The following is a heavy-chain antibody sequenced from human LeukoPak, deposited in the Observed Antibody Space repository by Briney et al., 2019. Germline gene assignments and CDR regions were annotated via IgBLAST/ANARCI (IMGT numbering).Heavy chain of an antibody. Sequence: PGGSLRLSCAASGFTFSSYSMNWVRQAPGKGLEWVSSISSSSSYIHYADSVKGRFTISRDNAKNSLYLQMNSLRAEDTALYYCARDLMRHRRAMIGAPTLVYWGQGTLVTVSS. D-gene: IGHD3-22*01. CDR1: GFTFSSYS. CDR3: ARDLMRHRRAMIGAPTLVY. V-gene: IGHV3-21*04. CDR2: ISSSSSYI. J-gene: IGHJ4*02.